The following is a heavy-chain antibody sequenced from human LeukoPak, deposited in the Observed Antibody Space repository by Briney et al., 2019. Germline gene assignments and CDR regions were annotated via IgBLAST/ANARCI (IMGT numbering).Heavy chain of an antibody. J-gene: IGHJ4*02. CDR1: GFIFYSYA. CDR2: ITSSGSST. V-gene: IGHV3-64*01. Sequence: GGSLRLSCSASGFIFYSYAMHWVRQAPGRGLEYVAAITSSGSSTFHANSVKGRFTISRDNSKNTLYLQMGSLRPEDMAVYFCRRARGYDYFGGTYGANYGAQGPRVTVPS. CDR3: RRARGYDYFGGTYGANY. D-gene: IGHD3-16*01.